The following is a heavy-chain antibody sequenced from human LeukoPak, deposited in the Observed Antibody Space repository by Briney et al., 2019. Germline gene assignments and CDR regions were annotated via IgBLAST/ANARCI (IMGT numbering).Heavy chain of an antibody. V-gene: IGHV3-74*01. Sequence: PGGSLRLSCAASGFTFSTYWMHWVRQAPGKGPVWVSRINAHGSSTNYADSVKGRFTISRDNAKNTVYLQMNSLSAEGTAMYYCTFSSYGDHIGVDAFDMWGQGTMVTVSS. CDR2: INAHGSST. D-gene: IGHD4-17*01. J-gene: IGHJ3*02. CDR1: GFTFSTYW. CDR3: TFSSYGDHIGVDAFDM.